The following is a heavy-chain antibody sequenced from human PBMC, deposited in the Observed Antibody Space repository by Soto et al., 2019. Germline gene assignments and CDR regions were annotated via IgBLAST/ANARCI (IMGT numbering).Heavy chain of an antibody. D-gene: IGHD3-22*01. Sequence: SETLSLTCTVSGGSISSYYWSWIRQPPGKGLEWIGYIYYSGSTNYNPSLKSRVTISVDTSKNQFSLELSRLGSEDTAFYYCARSYKLYYFDSSGYLDYWGQGTLVTVSS. V-gene: IGHV4-59*01. CDR2: IYYSGST. J-gene: IGHJ4*01. CDR1: GGSISSYY. CDR3: ARSYKLYYFDSSGYLDY.